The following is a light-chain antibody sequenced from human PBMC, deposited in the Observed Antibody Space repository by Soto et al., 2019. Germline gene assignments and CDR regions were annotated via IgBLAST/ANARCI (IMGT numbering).Light chain of an antibody. Sequence: DIVMTQSPDSLAVSLGEAATINCKSSQSVFYISNNKNYLAWYQQKPGQPPKLLIYWASTRESGVPVRFSGSGSGTEFTLTISSLQAEDVAVYYCQQYYTTPYTFGQGTKLEIK. V-gene: IGKV4-1*01. CDR1: QSVFYISNNKNY. CDR2: WAS. CDR3: QQYYTTPYT. J-gene: IGKJ2*01.